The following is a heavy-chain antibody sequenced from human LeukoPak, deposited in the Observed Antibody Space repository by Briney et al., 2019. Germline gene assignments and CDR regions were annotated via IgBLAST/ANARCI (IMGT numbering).Heavy chain of an antibody. CDR1: GGSISSYY. CDR3: ARRARGYGSGIYFDY. V-gene: IGHV4-59*08. D-gene: IGHD3-10*01. J-gene: IGHJ4*02. CDR2: IYYSGST. Sequence: SETLSLTCTVSGGSISSYYWSWIRQPPGKGLEWIGYIYYSGSTNYNPSLKSRVTISVDTSKNQFSLKLSSVTAADTAVYYCARRARGYGSGIYFDYWGQGTLVTVSS.